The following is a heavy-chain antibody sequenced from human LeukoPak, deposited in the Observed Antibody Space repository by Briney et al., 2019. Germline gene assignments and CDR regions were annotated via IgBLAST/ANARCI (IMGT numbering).Heavy chain of an antibody. V-gene: IGHV1-18*01. CDR3: ARVSRHPTLKDGYPFDY. J-gene: IGHJ4*02. Sequence: ASAKVSCKASGYTFTSYGISWVRQAPGQGLEWMGWISAYNGNTNYAQKLQGRVTMTRDTSTSTVYMELSSLRSEDTAVYYCARVSRHPTLKDGYPFDYWGQGTLVTVSS. D-gene: IGHD5-24*01. CDR2: ISAYNGNT. CDR1: GYTFTSYG.